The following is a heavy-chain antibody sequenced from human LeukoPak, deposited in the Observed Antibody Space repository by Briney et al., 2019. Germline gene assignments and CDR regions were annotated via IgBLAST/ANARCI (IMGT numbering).Heavy chain of an antibody. CDR3: AKVDERGYCSSTSCYGDY. D-gene: IGHD2-2*01. J-gene: IGHJ4*02. Sequence: GGSLRLSCAASGFTFTTYAMTWVRQAPGEGLEWVSAISGSGTYTYYADSVKGRFTISRDNSKSTLFLQMNSLRAEDTAVYYCAKVDERGYCSSTSCYGDYWGQGTLVTVSS. CDR2: ISGSGTYT. CDR1: GFTFTTYA. V-gene: IGHV3-23*01.